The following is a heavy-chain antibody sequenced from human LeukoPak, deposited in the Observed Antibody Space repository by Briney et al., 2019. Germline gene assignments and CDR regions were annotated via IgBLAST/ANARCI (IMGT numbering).Heavy chain of an antibody. D-gene: IGHD3-9*01. CDR3: ATESHLTGYSLDY. V-gene: IGHV4-34*01. Sequence: ASETLSLTCAVYGGSFSGYYWSWIRQPPGKGLEWIGEINHSGSTNYNPSLKSRVTISVDTSKNQFSLKLSSVTAADTAVYYCATESHLTGYSLDYWGQGTLVTVSS. CDR2: INHSGST. CDR1: GGSFSGYY. J-gene: IGHJ4*02.